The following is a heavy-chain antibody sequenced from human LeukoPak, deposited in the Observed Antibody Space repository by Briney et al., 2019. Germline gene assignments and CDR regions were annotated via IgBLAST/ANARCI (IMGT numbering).Heavy chain of an antibody. Sequence: SVKVSCKASGGTFSSYVISWVRQAPGQGLEWMGGIIPIFGTANYAQKFQGRVTITADESTSTAYMELSSLRSEDTAVYYCARGEGYCSSTSCTPISDWGQGTLVTLSS. CDR3: ARGEGYCSSTSCTPISD. J-gene: IGHJ4*02. D-gene: IGHD2-2*01. CDR1: GGTFSSYV. CDR2: IIPIFGTA. V-gene: IGHV1-69*13.